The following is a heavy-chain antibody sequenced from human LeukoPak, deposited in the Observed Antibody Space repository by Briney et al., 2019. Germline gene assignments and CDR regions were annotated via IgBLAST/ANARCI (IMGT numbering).Heavy chain of an antibody. V-gene: IGHV4-31*03. Sequence: PSQTLSLTCTVSGGSISSGGYYWSWLRQHPGKGLEWIGYIYYSGSTYYNPSLKSRVTISVDTSKNQFSLKLSSVTAADTAVYYCARDYGDPYWYFDLWGRGTLVTVSS. CDR3: ARDYGDPYWYFDL. D-gene: IGHD4-17*01. J-gene: IGHJ2*01. CDR1: GGSISSGGYY. CDR2: IYYSGST.